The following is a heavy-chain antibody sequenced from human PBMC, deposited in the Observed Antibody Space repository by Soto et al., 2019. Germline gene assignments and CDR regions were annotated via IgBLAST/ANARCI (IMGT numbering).Heavy chain of an antibody. CDR2: ISRSSSYI. V-gene: IGHV3-21*01. Sequence: EVQLVESGGGLVKPGGSLRLSCAASGFTFSSYAMNWVRQAPGRGLEWVSSISRSSSYIYYADSVKGRFTISRDNAKNSLYLQMNSLRAEDTAVYYCASRWPPAYWGQGTLVTVSS. J-gene: IGHJ4*02. D-gene: IGHD2-2*01. CDR1: GFTFSSYA. CDR3: ASRWPPAY.